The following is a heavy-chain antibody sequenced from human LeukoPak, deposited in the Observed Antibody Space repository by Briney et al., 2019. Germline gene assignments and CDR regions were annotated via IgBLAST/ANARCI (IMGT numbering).Heavy chain of an antibody. J-gene: IGHJ4*02. CDR3: ARGAYNWNYEDPFDY. D-gene: IGHD1-7*01. CDR2: ISSSGSTI. Sequence: GGSLRLSCAASGFTFSNYYMSWIRQAPGKGLEWVSYISSSGSTIYYADSVKGRFTISRDNAKNSLYLQMNSLRAEDTAVYYCARGAYNWNYEDPFDYWGQGTLVTVSS. CDR1: GFTFSNYY. V-gene: IGHV3-11*01.